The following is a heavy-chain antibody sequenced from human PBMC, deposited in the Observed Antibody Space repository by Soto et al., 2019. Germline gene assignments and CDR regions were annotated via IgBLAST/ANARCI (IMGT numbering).Heavy chain of an antibody. CDR3: SRGRSPYYGYFDP. CDR2: IKSKTDGGTT. Sequence: PGGSLRLSCAASGFTFSNAWMSWVRQAPGKGLEWVGRIKSKTDGGTTDYAAPVKGRFTISRDNAKNTLYLQMNGLRADDTAVYYCSRGRSPYYGYFDPWGPGTLVTVSS. CDR1: GFTFSNAW. D-gene: IGHD3-3*01. V-gene: IGHV3-15*05. J-gene: IGHJ5*02.